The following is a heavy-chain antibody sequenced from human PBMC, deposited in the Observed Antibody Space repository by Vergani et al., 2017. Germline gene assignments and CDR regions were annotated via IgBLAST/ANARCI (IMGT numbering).Heavy chain of an antibody. CDR2: IIPILGIA. D-gene: IGHD4-23*01. CDR3: AREPSTVVNPYYFDY. J-gene: IGHJ4*02. Sequence: QVQLVQSGAEVKKPGSSVKVSCKASGGTFSSYTISWVRQAPGQGLEWMGRIIPILGIANYAQKFQGRVTITADKSTSTAYMELSSLRSEDTAVYYCAREPSTVVNPYYFDYWGQGTLGSVSS. CDR1: GGTFSSYT. V-gene: IGHV1-69*04.